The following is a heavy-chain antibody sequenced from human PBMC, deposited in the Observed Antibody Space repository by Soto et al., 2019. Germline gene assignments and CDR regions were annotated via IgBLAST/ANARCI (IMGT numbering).Heavy chain of an antibody. V-gene: IGHV1-69*12. Sequence: QVQLVQSGAGVKKPGSSVKVSCKASGGTFSTHIISWVRQAPGQGLEWMGGIIPLFGAANYAQKFQGRVTITADASTSTAYMQLSSLRSEDTAVYYCAQAASSGFYYLYWGQGTLVTVSS. CDR1: GGTFSTHI. CDR3: AQAASSGFYYLY. J-gene: IGHJ4*02. CDR2: IIPLFGAA. D-gene: IGHD3-22*01.